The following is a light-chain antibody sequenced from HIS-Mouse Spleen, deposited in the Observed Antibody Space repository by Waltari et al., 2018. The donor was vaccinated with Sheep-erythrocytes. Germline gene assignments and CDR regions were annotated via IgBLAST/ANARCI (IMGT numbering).Light chain of an antibody. V-gene: IGLV3-1*01. CDR1: KWGDKY. CDR2: QDS. J-gene: IGLJ2*01. Sequence: SYELTQPPSVSVSPGQTASITCSGDKWGDKYACWYQQKPGQSPVLVIYQDSKRPSGIPERFSGYNSGNTATLTISGTQAMDEADYYCQAWDSSTAVFGGGTKLTVL. CDR3: QAWDSSTAV.